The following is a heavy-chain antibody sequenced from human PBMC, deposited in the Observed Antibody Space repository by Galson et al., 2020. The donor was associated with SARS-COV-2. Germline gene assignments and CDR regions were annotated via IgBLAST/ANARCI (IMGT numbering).Heavy chain of an antibody. J-gene: IGHJ3*01. CDR1: GFSLRNPRVG. D-gene: IGHD7-27*01. CDR2: ILSNGEK. Sequence: SGPTLAQPTETFTLTCTVSGFSLRNPRVGVSWIRQPPGKALEWLAHILSNGEKSYTTSLRRRHTIAKDTSKSQVVLTMANVGPLDTATYCCARTRPTSWESSVGSFDVWGLGTMVTVSS. CDR3: ARTRPTSWESSVGSFDV. V-gene: IGHV2-26*01.